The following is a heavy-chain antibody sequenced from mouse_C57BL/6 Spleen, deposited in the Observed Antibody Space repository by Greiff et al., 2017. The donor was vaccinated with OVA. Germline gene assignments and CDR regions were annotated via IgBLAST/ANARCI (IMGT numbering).Heavy chain of an antibody. Sequence: VQLKESGPGLVKPSQSLSLTCSVTGYSITSGYYWNWIRQFPGNKLEWMGYISYDGSNNYNPSLKNRISITRDTSKNQFFRKLNTVTTEDTATYYCARDPSTMVPNRYFDVWGTGTTVTVSS. J-gene: IGHJ1*03. CDR3: ARDPSTMVPNRYFDV. D-gene: IGHD2-13*01. CDR2: ISYDGSN. V-gene: IGHV3-6*01. CDR1: GYSITSGYY.